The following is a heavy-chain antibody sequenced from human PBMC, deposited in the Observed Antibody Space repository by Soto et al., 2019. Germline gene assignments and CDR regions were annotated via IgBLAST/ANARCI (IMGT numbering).Heavy chain of an antibody. CDR3: AKGGGYYYDSSGSQGIEY. Sequence: GGSLRLSCAASGFTFDDYAMHWVRQAPGKGLEWVSGINWNSGIKGYADSVKGRFTISRDNAKNSLYLQMNSLGAEDTALYYCAKGGGYYYDSSGSQGIEYWGQGALVTVSS. D-gene: IGHD3-22*01. V-gene: IGHV3-9*01. J-gene: IGHJ4*02. CDR2: INWNSGIK. CDR1: GFTFDDYA.